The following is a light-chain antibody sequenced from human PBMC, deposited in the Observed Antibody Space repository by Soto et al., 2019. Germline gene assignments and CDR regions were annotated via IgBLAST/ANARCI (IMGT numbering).Light chain of an antibody. Sequence: QSALTQPASVSGSPGQSITISCTGTSSDIGGYNFVSWYQQHPGKAAKLMIYDVANRPSGVSNRFSGSKSGNTASLTISGLQAEDEADYYCCSYTSINNTRLFGTGTKVTVL. V-gene: IGLV2-14*01. CDR2: DVA. CDR1: SSDIGGYNF. CDR3: CSYTSINNTRL. J-gene: IGLJ1*01.